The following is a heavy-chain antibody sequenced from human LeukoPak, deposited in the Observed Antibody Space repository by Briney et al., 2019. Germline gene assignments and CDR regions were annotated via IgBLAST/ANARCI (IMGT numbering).Heavy chain of an antibody. Sequence: GGSLRLSCAASGFTFSSYAMSWVRQAPEKGLEWVATISGSGGGTYYADSVRGRFTISRDDSENTLYLQMNSLRAEDTAVYYCAKDHGWYRNNYFDYWGQGNLSPSPQ. J-gene: IGHJ4*02. CDR1: GFTFSSYA. CDR3: AKDHGWYRNNYFDY. V-gene: IGHV3-23*01. CDR2: ISGSGGGT. D-gene: IGHD6-19*01.